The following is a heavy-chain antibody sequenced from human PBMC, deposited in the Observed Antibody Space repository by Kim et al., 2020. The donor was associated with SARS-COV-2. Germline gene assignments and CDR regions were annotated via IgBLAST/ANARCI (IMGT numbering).Heavy chain of an antibody. V-gene: IGHV4-34*01. D-gene: IGHD2-2*02. CDR3: ARARAGVVPAPILGIGPHYDYFIMDV. CDR1: GGSFSYYY. J-gene: IGHJ6*02. Sequence: SETLSLTCGVYGGSFSYYYWSWIRQPPGKGLEWIGEINHSGSINCNPSLKSRVTISVDTSKNQFSLKLSSVTAADPAFYYCARARAGVVPAPILGIGPHYDYFIMDVWGQGTTVTVSS. CDR2: INHSGSI.